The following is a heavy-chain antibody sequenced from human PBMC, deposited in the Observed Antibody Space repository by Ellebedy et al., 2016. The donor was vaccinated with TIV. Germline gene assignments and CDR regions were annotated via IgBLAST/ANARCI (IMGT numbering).Heavy chain of an antibody. D-gene: IGHD3-22*01. CDR3: ARGGGLYDSSSYYHDAFDI. CDR2: ISYDGTNK. V-gene: IGHV3-30-3*01. Sequence: GGSLRLSCAASGFTFNTYAMHWVRQAPGRGLDWVAVISYDGTNKYYEDSVKGRFTISRDNSNKTLYLQMNSLRTEETAVYYCARGGGLYDSSSYYHDAFDIWGQGTMVTVSS. CDR1: GFTFNTYA. J-gene: IGHJ3*02.